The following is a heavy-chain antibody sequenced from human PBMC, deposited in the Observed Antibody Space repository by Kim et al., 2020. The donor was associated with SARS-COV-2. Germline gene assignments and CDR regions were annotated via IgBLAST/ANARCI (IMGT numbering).Heavy chain of an antibody. Sequence: GGSLRLSCAASGFTFDDYAMHWVRQAPGKGLEWVSGISWNSGSIGYADSVKGRFTISRDNAKNSLYLQMNSLRAEDTALYYCAKDSIAAAGIFDYWGQGTLVTVSS. V-gene: IGHV3-9*01. CDR3: AKDSIAAAGIFDY. CDR1: GFTFDDYA. J-gene: IGHJ4*02. D-gene: IGHD6-13*01. CDR2: ISWNSGSI.